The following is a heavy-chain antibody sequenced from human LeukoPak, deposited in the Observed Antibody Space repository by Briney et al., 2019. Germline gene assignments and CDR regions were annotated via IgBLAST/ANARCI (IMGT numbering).Heavy chain of an antibody. CDR3: ARGGALEIFDY. J-gene: IGHJ4*02. V-gene: IGHV4-34*01. D-gene: IGHD5-24*01. CDR1: GGSLSGYY. Sequence: SETLSLTCAVYGGSLSGYYWSWIRQPPGKGLEWIGSIYYSGSTYYNPSLKSRVTISVDTSKNHFSLKLSSVTAADTAVYYCARGGALEIFDYWGQGALVSVSS. CDR2: IYYSGST.